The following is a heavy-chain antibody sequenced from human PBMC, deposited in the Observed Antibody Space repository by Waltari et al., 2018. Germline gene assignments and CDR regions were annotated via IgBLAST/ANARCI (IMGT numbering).Heavy chain of an antibody. D-gene: IGHD3-10*01. CDR1: GFDFSDSD. Sequence: EVRLAESGGGLVKPGGSLRLSCTASGFDFSDSDMNWVRQAPGTGLEWVWSIGGTHSNIFYADSVKGRFTVSRDNAKNALYLQMDNLRAEDSGLYFCTRDLYGSGGDWFDPWGQGTLVTVSS. J-gene: IGHJ5*02. CDR3: TRDLYGSGGDWFDP. V-gene: IGHV3-21*03. CDR2: IGGTHSNI.